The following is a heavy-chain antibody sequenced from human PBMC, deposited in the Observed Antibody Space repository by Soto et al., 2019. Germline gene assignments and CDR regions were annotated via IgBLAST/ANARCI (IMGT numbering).Heavy chain of an antibody. CDR2: IIPIFGTA. D-gene: IGHD1-7*01. Sequence: QVQLVQSGAEVKKPGSSVKVSCKASGGTFSSYAISWVRQAPGQGLEWMGGIIPIFGTANYAQKFQGRVTNTADASTSTANMALSSLRSEDTAVYYCASQRGVTGTYEHYDGMDVRGQGTTVTVS. J-gene: IGHJ6*02. V-gene: IGHV1-69*12. CDR1: GGTFSSYA. CDR3: ASQRGVTGTYEHYDGMDV.